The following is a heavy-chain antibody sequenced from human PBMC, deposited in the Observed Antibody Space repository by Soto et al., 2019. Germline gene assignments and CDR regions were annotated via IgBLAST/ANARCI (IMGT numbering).Heavy chain of an antibody. J-gene: IGHJ4*02. CDR2: ISYDGSNK. V-gene: IGHV3-30*18. CDR1: GFTFSSYG. D-gene: IGHD2-2*02. CDR3: AKDRVTAAIFPFAY. Sequence: GGSLRLSCAASGFTFSSYGMHWVRQAPGKGLEWVAVISYDGSNKYYADSVKGRFTISRDNSKNTLYLQMNSLRAEDTAVYYCAKDRVTAAIFPFAYWGQGTLVTVSS.